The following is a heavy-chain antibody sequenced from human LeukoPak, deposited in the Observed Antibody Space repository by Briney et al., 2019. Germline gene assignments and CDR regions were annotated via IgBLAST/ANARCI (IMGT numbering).Heavy chain of an antibody. D-gene: IGHD3-9*01. CDR1: GGTFSSYA. V-gene: IGHV1-69*01. CDR2: IIPIFGTA. J-gene: IGHJ4*02. Sequence: GASVKVSCKASGGTFSSYAISWVRQAPGQGLEWMGGIIPIFGTANYAQKFQGRVTITADESTSTAYMELSSLRSEDTAVYYCGRLPDYDILTGYSTGYWGQGTLVTVSS. CDR3: GRLPDYDILTGYSTGY.